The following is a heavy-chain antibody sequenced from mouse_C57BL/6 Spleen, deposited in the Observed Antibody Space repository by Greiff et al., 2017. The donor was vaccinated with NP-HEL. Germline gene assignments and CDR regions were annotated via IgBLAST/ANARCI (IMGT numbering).Heavy chain of an antibody. V-gene: IGHV6-3*01. Sequence: EVQGVESGGGLVQPGGSMKLSCVASGFTFSNYWMNWVRQSPEKGLEWVAQIRLKSDNYATHYAESVKGRFTISRDDSKSSVYLQMNNLRAEDTGIYYCTYYYGSSPHWYFDVWGTGTTVTVSS. CDR1: GFTFSNYW. J-gene: IGHJ1*03. D-gene: IGHD1-1*01. CDR2: IRLKSDNYAT. CDR3: TYYYGSSPHWYFDV.